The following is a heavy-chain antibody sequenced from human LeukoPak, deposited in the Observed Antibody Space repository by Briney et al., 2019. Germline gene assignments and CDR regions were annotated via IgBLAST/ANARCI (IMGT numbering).Heavy chain of an antibody. CDR1: GFTFSSYV. D-gene: IGHD3-10*01. CDR2: ISSDGSDK. J-gene: IGHJ4*02. CDR3: AKGVRGVIAYYFDY. V-gene: IGHV3-30*18. Sequence: GRSLRLSCAASGFTFSSYVMHWVRQAPGKGLEWVAVISSDGSDKYYADSVKGRFTISRDNSKNQLYLQMNGLRAEDTAVYYCAKGVRGVIAYYFDYWGQGTLVTVSS.